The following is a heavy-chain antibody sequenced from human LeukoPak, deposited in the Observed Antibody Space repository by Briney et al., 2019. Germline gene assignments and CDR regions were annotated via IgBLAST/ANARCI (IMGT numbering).Heavy chain of an antibody. Sequence: GGSLRLSCAASGFTFSSYGMHWVRQAPGKGLEWVAVITYDGSNKYYADSVKGRFTISRDNSKNTLYLQMNSLRLEDTAVYYCARDQGGSSGWHHGDYWGQGTLVTVSS. CDR3: ARDQGGSSGWHHGDY. CDR1: GFTFSSYG. D-gene: IGHD6-19*01. V-gene: IGHV3-30*03. J-gene: IGHJ4*02. CDR2: ITYDGSNK.